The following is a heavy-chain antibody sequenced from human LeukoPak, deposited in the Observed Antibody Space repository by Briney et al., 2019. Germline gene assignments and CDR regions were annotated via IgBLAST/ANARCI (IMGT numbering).Heavy chain of an antibody. CDR2: ISWNSGSI. Sequence: GGSLRLSCAASGFTFDGYAMHLVRQAPGKGLEWVSGISWNSGSIGYADSVKGRFTISRDNAKNSLYLQMNSLRAEDMALYYCAKSSDCSGGSCTNYFDYWGQGTLVTVSS. CDR3: AKSSDCSGGSCTNYFDY. V-gene: IGHV3-9*03. D-gene: IGHD2-15*01. CDR1: GFTFDGYA. J-gene: IGHJ4*02.